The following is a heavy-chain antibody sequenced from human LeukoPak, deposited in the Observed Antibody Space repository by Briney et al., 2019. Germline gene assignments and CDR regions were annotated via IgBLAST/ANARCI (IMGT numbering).Heavy chain of an antibody. D-gene: IGHD6-13*01. V-gene: IGHV4-39*01. CDR1: GGSISSSSYY. CDR3: ASRVAASGRMDY. J-gene: IGHJ4*02. Sequence: SVTLSLTYTVSGGSISSSSYYWGWIRLPPGKGLEWIGSIYYSGSTYYNPSLKSRFTISVDTSKNQFSLKLSSVTAADTAVYYCASRVAASGRMDYWGQGTLVTVSS. CDR2: IYYSGST.